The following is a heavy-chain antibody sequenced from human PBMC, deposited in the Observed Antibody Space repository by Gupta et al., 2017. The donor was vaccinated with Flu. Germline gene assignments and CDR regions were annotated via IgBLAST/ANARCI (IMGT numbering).Heavy chain of an antibody. V-gene: IGHV3-23*01. D-gene: IGHD5/OR15-5a*01. CDR1: GLTCGSSA. CDR2: LGGSGVDT. Sequence: EVVLLESGGGVAQPGGSLRLSWVGSGLTCGSSAMSWVRQTPGKGLEWVSALGGSGVDTYYSDSVKGRFTISRDNSKNTLYLQMNSLRGEDTAIYYCASTIYSVSLSVYEYWYLDLWGRGTQVSVSS. CDR3: ASTIYSVSLSVYEYWYLDL. J-gene: IGHJ2*01.